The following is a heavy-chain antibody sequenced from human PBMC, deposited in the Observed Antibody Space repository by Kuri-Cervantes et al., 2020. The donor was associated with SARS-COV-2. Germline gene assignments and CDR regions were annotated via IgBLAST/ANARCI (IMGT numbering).Heavy chain of an antibody. J-gene: IGHJ1*01. D-gene: IGHD4-17*01. CDR1: GGSFSGYY. Sequence: SQTLSLTCAVYGGSFSGYYWSWIRQPPGKGLEWIGEINHSGSTNYNPSLKSRVTISVDTSKNQFSLKLGSVTAADTAVYYWARRGPTTVTTFNSLAEVGFQHWGQGTLVTVSS. CDR2: INHSGST. CDR3: ARRGPTTVTTFNSLAEVGFQH. V-gene: IGHV4-34*01.